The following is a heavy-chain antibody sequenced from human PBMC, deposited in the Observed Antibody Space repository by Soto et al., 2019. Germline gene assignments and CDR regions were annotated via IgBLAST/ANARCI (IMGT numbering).Heavy chain of an antibody. V-gene: IGHV3-23*01. D-gene: IGHD2-21*02. CDR3: ARIGPYCGGDCYPDFDF. Sequence: EVQLLESGGGLVQPGGSLTLSCAASGFTFNTYGMTWVRQAPGNGLEWVSTVSGSGGGTYYADSVKGRFTISRVNSKNTMYLQMSNLRAEDTAVYFCARIGPYCGGDCYPDFDFWGLGTPVTVSS. CDR2: VSGSGGGT. CDR1: GFTFNTYG. J-gene: IGHJ4*02.